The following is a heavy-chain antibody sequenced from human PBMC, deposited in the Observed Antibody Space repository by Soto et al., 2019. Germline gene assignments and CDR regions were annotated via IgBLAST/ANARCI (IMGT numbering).Heavy chain of an antibody. CDR2: IDPSDSYT. CDR1: GYGFTSYW. J-gene: IGHJ3*02. Sequence: GDSLKISCRGSGYGFTSYWISWVRQMPGKGLEWMGRIDPSDSYTNYSPSFQGHVTISADKSISTAYLQWSSLKASDTAMYYCARHDFWSGHNIWGKGTMVTVSS. V-gene: IGHV5-10-1*01. CDR3: ARHDFWSGHNI. D-gene: IGHD3-3*01.